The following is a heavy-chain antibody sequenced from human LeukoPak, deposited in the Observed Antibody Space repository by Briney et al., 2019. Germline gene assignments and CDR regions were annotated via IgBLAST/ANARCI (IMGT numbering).Heavy chain of an antibody. J-gene: IGHJ4*02. Sequence: SETLSLTCTVSGGSISSYYWSWIRQPPGKGLEWIGYIYYSGSTNYNPSLKSRVTISVDTSKNQFSLKLSSVTAADTAVYYCARGRGIAARPCGVYYFDYWGQGTLVTVSS. V-gene: IGHV4-59*12. CDR3: ARGRGIAARPCGVYYFDY. CDR1: GGSISSYY. CDR2: IYYSGST. D-gene: IGHD6-6*01.